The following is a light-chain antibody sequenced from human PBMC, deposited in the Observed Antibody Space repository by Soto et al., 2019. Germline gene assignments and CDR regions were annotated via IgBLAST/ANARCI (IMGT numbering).Light chain of an antibody. CDR3: QQYNTYS. J-gene: IGKJ1*01. Sequence: DIQMSQSPSTLSGSVGDRVTITFRASQTISSWLAWYQQKPGKAPKLLIYKASTLKSGVPSRFSGSGSGTEFTLTISSLQPDDFATYYCQQYNTYSFGQGTKVDI. CDR2: KAS. CDR1: QTISSW. V-gene: IGKV1-5*03.